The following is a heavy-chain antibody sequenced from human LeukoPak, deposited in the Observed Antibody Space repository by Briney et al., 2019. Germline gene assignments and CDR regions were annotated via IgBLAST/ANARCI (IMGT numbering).Heavy chain of an antibody. Sequence: ASVKVSCKASGYTFTGYYMHWVRQAPGQGLEWMGWINPNSGGTNYAQKFQGRVTMTRDTSISTAYMELSRLRSDDTAVYYCARLAGALYYYDSSGYATRDYWGQGTLVTVSS. CDR2: INPNSGGT. CDR3: ARLAGALYYYDSSGYATRDY. V-gene: IGHV1-2*02. CDR1: GYTFTGYY. J-gene: IGHJ4*02. D-gene: IGHD3-22*01.